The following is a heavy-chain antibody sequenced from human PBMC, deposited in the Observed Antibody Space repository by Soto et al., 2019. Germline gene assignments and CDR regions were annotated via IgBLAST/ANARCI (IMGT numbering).Heavy chain of an antibody. CDR2: VSGSGLGT. D-gene: IGHD6-19*01. CDR1: GFTFNNFA. V-gene: IGHV3-23*01. J-gene: IGHJ3*02. Sequence: GGSLRLSCAASGFTFNNFAMSWVRQAPGKGLEWVSAVSGSGLGTYYADSVKGRFSVSRDNSKNTLYLDMNSLTADDTAVYYCAKDVRSSGSPYAFDIWGQGTMVTVSS. CDR3: AKDVRSSGSPYAFDI.